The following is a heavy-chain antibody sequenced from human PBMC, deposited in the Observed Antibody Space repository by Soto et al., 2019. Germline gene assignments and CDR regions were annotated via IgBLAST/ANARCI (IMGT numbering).Heavy chain of an antibody. D-gene: IGHD2-2*03. CDR2: SYSTDKT. Sequence: QLQLQESGPGLVKPSETLSLACTVSGGSVSSNSYSWGWIRQSPGKGLEWIATSYSTDKTYYNPSLMSRVTISVDTSMSELSRRLGSVIAADTAVYYCARLNGYCVGTICHGYYGMDVWGQGTTVTVSS. V-gene: IGHV4-39*01. J-gene: IGHJ6*02. CDR1: GGSVSSNSYS. CDR3: ARLNGYCVGTICHGYYGMDV.